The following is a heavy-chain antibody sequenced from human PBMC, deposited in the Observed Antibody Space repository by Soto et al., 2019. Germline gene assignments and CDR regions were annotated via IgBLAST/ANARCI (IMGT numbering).Heavy chain of an antibody. CDR1: GFTFSSYG. CDR3: AKDLSLCSSSWYGAFDI. V-gene: IGHV3-30*18. D-gene: IGHD6-13*01. Sequence: VQLVESGGGVVQPGRSLRLSCAASGFTFSSYGMHWVRQAPGKGLEWVAVISYDGSNKYYADSVKGRFTISRDNSKNTLYLQMNSLRAEDTAVYYCAKDLSLCSSSWYGAFDIWGQGTMVTVSS. J-gene: IGHJ3*02. CDR2: ISYDGSNK.